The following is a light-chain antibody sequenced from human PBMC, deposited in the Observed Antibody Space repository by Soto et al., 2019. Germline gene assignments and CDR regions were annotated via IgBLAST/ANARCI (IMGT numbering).Light chain of an antibody. V-gene: IGKV1-8*01. CDR3: QQYYSYPYT. J-gene: IGKJ2*01. CDR2: AAS. CDR1: QGISSY. Sequence: AIRMTQSPSSFSASTGDRVTITCRARQGISSYLAWYQQKPGKAPKLLIYAASTLQSGVPLRFSGSGSGTDFTLTISFLQSEDFATKCCQQYYSYPYTFCQGNKLESK.